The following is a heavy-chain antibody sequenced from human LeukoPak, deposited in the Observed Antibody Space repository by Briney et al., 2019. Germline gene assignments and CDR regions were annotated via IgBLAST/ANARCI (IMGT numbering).Heavy chain of an antibody. V-gene: IGHV3-7*01. CDR2: IKQDGSEK. D-gene: IGHD2/OR15-2a*01. Sequence: GGSLRLSCAASGFTFSSYWMSWVRQAPGKGLEWVANIKQDGSEKYYVDSVKGRFTISRDNAKNSLYLQMNSLRAEDTAVYYCARQYGYYYYYMDVWGKGTTVTVSS. CDR3: ARQYGYYYYYMDV. J-gene: IGHJ6*03. CDR1: GFTFSSYW.